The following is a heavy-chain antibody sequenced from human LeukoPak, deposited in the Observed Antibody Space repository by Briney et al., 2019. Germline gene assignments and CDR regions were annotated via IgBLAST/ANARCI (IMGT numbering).Heavy chain of an antibody. Sequence: GASVKVSCKASGYTFTGYYMHWVRQAPGQGLEWMGWINPNSGGTNYAQKFQGRVTMTRDTSISTAYMELSRLRSDDTAVYCCARDLRSSSAYLDYWGQGTLVTVSS. CDR1: GYTFTGYY. V-gene: IGHV1-2*02. D-gene: IGHD6-6*01. J-gene: IGHJ4*02. CDR3: ARDLRSSSAYLDY. CDR2: INPNSGGT.